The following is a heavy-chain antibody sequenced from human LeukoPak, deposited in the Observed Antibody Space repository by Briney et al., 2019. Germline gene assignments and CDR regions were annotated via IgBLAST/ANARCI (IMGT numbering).Heavy chain of an antibody. V-gene: IGHV1-2*02. CDR3: ARDGANKVRGVHYYYMDV. D-gene: IGHD3-10*01. Sequence: ASVKVSCKASGYTFTGYYMHWVRQAPGQGLEWMGWINPNSGGTNYAQKFQGRVTMTRDTSINTAYMELSRLTSDDTAVYYCARDGANKVRGVHYYYMDVWGKGTTVTVSS. CDR1: GYTFTGYY. CDR2: INPNSGGT. J-gene: IGHJ6*03.